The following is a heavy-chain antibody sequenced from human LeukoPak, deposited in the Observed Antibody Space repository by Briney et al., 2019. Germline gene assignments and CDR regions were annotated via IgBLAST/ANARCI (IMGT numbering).Heavy chain of an antibody. CDR2: IIPIFGTA. J-gene: IGHJ4*02. CDR3: ARGSISVISSIAAAGTPNFFDY. Sequence: ASVKVSCKASGYTFTSYGISWVRQAPGQGLEWMGGIIPIFGTANYAQKFQGRVTITADESTSTAYMELSSLRSEDTAVYYCARGSISVISSIAAAGTPNFFDYWGQGTLVTVSS. D-gene: IGHD6-13*01. V-gene: IGHV1-69*13. CDR1: GYTFTSYG.